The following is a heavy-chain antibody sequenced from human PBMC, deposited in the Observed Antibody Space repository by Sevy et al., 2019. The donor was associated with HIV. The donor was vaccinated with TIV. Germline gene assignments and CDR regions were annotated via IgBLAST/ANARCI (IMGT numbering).Heavy chain of an antibody. CDR1: GGSISSYY. CDR3: SREDGKMATSDY. V-gene: IGHV4-59*01. J-gene: IGHJ4*02. Sequence: SETLSLTCTVSGGSISSYYWNWFRQPPGKGLEWIGYIYYSERTKYNPSLKSRVTITVDTSKNKFALRLTSVTAADTAVYYCSREDGKMATSDYWGQGTLVTVSS. D-gene: IGHD5-12*01. CDR2: IYYSERT.